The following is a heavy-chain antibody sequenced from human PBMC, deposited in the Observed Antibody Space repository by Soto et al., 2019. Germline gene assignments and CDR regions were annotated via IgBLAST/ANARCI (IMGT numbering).Heavy chain of an antibody. V-gene: IGHV1-69*06. CDR1: VGTFSSYA. CDR2: IIPIFGTA. Sequence: SATVSWKASVGTFSSYAISWVRQAPGQGLEWMGGIIPIFGTANYAQKFQGRVTITADKSTSTAYMELSSLRSEDTAVYYCARQRSHYYDSSGYPYWGQGTLVSV. J-gene: IGHJ4*02. D-gene: IGHD3-22*01. CDR3: ARQRSHYYDSSGYPY.